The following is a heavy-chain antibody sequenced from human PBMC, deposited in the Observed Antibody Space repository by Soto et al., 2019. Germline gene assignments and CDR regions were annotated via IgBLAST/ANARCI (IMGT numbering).Heavy chain of an antibody. CDR1: GGSVSSNSGV. J-gene: IGHJ5*02. CDR2: TYYRSIWQT. CDR3: ARLVGNSWLDH. Sequence: LQLLSLPYGISGGSVSSNSGVWNWIRQSPSRGLEWLGRTYYRSIWQTEYAVSVKSRMTINPDASKNQFSLQLNSVTPEDTAMYYCARLVGNSWLDHWGQGTLVTVSS. D-gene: IGHD6-6*01. V-gene: IGHV6-1*01.